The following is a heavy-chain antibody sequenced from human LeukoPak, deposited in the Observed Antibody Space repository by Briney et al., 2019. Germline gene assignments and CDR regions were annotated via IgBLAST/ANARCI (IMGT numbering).Heavy chain of an antibody. D-gene: IGHD5-12*01. J-gene: IGHJ5*02. CDR1: GGSFSGYY. V-gene: IGHV4-34*01. Sequence: SETLSLTCAVYGGSFSGYYWSWIRQPPGKGLEWIGEINHSGSTNYNPSLKSRVTISVDTSKNQFSLKLSSVTAADTAVHYCARDGATGVGPWGQGTLVTVSS. CDR3: ARDGATGVGP. CDR2: INHSGST.